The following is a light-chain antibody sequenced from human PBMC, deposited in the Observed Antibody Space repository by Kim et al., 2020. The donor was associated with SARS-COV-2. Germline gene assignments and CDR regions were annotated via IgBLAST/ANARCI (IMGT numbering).Light chain of an antibody. CDR2: DVT. Sequence: GQSITIACTGTSSDVGGYNYGSWYQQYPGKAPKLMLYDVTKRPSGVSNRFSGSKSGNTASLTISGLQAEDEADYYCSSYRSSGYVFGTGTKVTVL. J-gene: IGLJ1*01. CDR3: SSYRSSGYV. CDR1: SSDVGGYNY. V-gene: IGLV2-14*03.